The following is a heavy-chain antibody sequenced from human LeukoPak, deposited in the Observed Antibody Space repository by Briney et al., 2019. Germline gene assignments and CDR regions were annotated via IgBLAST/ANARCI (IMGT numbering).Heavy chain of an antibody. Sequence: GSLRLSCAASGFTFSTYSMSWVRQAPGKGLEWVSTITSSGGTTFYADSVKGRFTISRDNSKNTLYLQINSLGVEDTAVYYCAKRSEYYVDYWGQGTLVTVSS. V-gene: IGHV3-23*01. J-gene: IGHJ4*02. CDR1: GFTFSTYS. CDR2: ITSSGGTT. D-gene: IGHD2-15*01. CDR3: AKRSEYYVDY.